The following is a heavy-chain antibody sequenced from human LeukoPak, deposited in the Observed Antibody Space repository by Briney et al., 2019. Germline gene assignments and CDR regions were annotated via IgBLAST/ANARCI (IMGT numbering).Heavy chain of an antibody. V-gene: IGHV4-38-2*02. CDR1: GYSISSGYY. D-gene: IGHD3-10*01. CDR2: IYHSGTT. Sequence: SETLSLTCTVSGYSISSGYYWGWIRQSPGKGLEWIGNIYHSGTTYYNPSLKSRATISVDTSKNQFSLKLSTVTAADTAVYYCARVTHYYDSGSYPYWGQGTLVIVSS. J-gene: IGHJ4*02. CDR3: ARVTHYYDSGSYPY.